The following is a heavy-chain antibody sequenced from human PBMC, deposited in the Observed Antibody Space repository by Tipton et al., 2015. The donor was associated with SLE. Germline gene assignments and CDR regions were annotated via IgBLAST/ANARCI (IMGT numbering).Heavy chain of an antibody. CDR2: SYYNWIT. D-gene: IGHD3-3*01. V-gene: IGHV4-59*08. CDR3: ARLIHDYGFWSGSQYWFDP. Sequence: GLVKPSETLSLICDVSGVSVSGYYWSWIRQHPGKGLEWIGYSYYNWITDYNPSLKSRVTISVDTSKNQFSLNLNSVTAADTAVYYCARLIHDYGFWSGSQYWFDPWGPGTLVNVSS. CDR1: GVSVSGYY. J-gene: IGHJ5*02.